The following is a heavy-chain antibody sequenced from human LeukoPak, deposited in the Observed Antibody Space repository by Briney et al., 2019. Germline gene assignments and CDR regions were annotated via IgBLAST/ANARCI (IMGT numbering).Heavy chain of an antibody. V-gene: IGHV3-11*04. CDR2: ISRSGSTN. D-gene: IGHD3-10*01. J-gene: IGHJ6*03. CDR1: GFTFSDYY. CDR3: AREMLFMVRGVGMDV. Sequence: GGSLRLSCAASGFTFSDYYMRWIRQAPGKGLEWVSSISRSGSTNYYAASVSGRFTISSDDAKNSVYVHMDSLGAEYAAVCYCAREMLFMVRGVGMDVWGKGTTVTISS.